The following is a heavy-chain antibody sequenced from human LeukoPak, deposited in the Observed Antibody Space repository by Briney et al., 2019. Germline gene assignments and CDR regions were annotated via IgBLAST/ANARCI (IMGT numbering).Heavy chain of an antibody. CDR1: GFTFSSYW. Sequence: PGGSLRLSCAASGFTFSSYWMSWVRQAPGKGLECVANIKQDGSEKYYVDSVKGRFTISRDNAKNSLYLQMNSLRAEDTAVYYCARVAVTPILYYYYYYMDVWGKGTTVTVSS. D-gene: IGHD2-21*02. J-gene: IGHJ6*03. CDR2: IKQDGSEK. V-gene: IGHV3-7*01. CDR3: ARVAVTPILYYYYYYMDV.